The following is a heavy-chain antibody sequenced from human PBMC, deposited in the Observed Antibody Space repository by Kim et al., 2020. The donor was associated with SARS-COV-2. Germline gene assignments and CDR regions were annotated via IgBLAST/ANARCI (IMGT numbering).Heavy chain of an antibody. V-gene: IGHV3-74*01. CDR3: ARGTSHAFDI. CDR2: T. J-gene: IGHJ3*02. Sequence: TIYAASVKDRFTISRDNAKNTLYLQMNSLRVDDTAVYYCARGTSHAFDIWGQGTTVSVSS. D-gene: IGHD1-7*01.